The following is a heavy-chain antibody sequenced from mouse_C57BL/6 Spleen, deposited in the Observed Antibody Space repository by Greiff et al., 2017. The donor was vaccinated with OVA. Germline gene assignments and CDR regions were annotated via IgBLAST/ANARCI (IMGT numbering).Heavy chain of an antibody. CDR3: ARNYNWYFDV. Sequence: EVKVEESGGGLVKPGGSLKLSCAASGFTFSDYGMHWVRQAPEKGLEWVAYISSGSSTIYYADTVKGRFTISRDNAKNTLFLQMTSLRSEDTAMYYCARNYNWYFDVWGTGTTVTVSS. J-gene: IGHJ1*03. V-gene: IGHV5-17*01. CDR1: GFTFSDYG. D-gene: IGHD2-12*01. CDR2: ISSGSSTI.